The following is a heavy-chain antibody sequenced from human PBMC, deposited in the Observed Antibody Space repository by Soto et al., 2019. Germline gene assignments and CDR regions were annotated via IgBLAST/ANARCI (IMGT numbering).Heavy chain of an antibody. V-gene: IGHV3-30*18. Sequence: QVQLVESGGGVVQPGRSLRLSCAASGFTFSSYGMHWVRQAPGKGLEWVAVISYDGSNKYYADSVKGRFTISRDNSKNTLYLQMNSLSAEDTAVYYCAKLPSRRDSSGYPTFDYWGQGTLVTVSS. J-gene: IGHJ4*02. D-gene: IGHD3-22*01. CDR1: GFTFSSYG. CDR3: AKLPSRRDSSGYPTFDY. CDR2: ISYDGSNK.